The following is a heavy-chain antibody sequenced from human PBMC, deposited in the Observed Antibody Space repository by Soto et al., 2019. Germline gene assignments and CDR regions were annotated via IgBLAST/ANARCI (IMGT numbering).Heavy chain of an antibody. CDR2: ISGSGGST. D-gene: IGHD3-16*02. Sequence: GGSLRLSCAASGFTFSSYAMSWVRQAPGKGLEWVSAISGSGGSTYYADSVKGRFTISRDNSKNTLYLQMNSLRAGDTAVYYCAKDSSREDYVWGSYRPTPLDSWGQGTLVTVSS. CDR3: AKDSSREDYVWGSYRPTPLDS. V-gene: IGHV3-23*01. CDR1: GFTFSSYA. J-gene: IGHJ5*02.